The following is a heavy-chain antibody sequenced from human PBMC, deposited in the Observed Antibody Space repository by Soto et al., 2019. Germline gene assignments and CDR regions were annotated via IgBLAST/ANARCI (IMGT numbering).Heavy chain of an antibody. D-gene: IGHD4-17*01. CDR3: ARGHTTARRAYFDY. CDR2: ISGGGTFA. CDR1: GFNFRDYL. Sequence: GALGLFCEAPGFNFRDYLKALVRQASGKGLEWVSHISGGGTFAKYADSLRGRFTIFRDNAKNSVYLQISSLRADDSATYYCARGHTTARRAYFDYWGQGTVVTVSS. J-gene: IGHJ4*02. V-gene: IGHV3-11*06.